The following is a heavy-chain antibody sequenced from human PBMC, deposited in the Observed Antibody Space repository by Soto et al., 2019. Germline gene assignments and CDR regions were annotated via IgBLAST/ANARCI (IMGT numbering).Heavy chain of an antibody. CDR1: GVTFNSYA. Sequence: PGGSLRLSCAASGVTFNSYAMNWVRQAPGKGLEWVSSISGGGGGTYYADSVKGRLTISRDNSKNTLYLQMNSLRAEDTALYYCAKGSHYDILTAYHAFDYWGPGTLVTVSS. J-gene: IGHJ4*02. D-gene: IGHD3-9*01. V-gene: IGHV3-23*01. CDR2: ISGGGGGT. CDR3: AKGSHYDILTAYHAFDY.